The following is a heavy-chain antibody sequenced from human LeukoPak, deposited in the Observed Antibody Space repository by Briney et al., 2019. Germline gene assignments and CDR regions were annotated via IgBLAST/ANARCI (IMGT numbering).Heavy chain of an antibody. CDR3: ARTLRGYSSGWYYFDY. CDR1: GGSISSYY. CDR2: IYYSGSI. J-gene: IGHJ4*02. V-gene: IGHV4-59*01. D-gene: IGHD6-19*01. Sequence: SETLSLTCTVSGGSISSYYWSWIRQPPGKGLEWIGYIYYSGSITSNPSLKSRVTISVDTSKNQFSLKLSSVTAADTAVYYCARTLRGYSSGWYYFDYWGQGTLVTVSS.